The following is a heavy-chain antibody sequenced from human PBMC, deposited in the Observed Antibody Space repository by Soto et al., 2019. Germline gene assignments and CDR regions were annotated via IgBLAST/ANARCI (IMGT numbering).Heavy chain of an antibody. CDR2: IKSKTEGGAT. V-gene: IGHV3-15*01. D-gene: IGHD1-1*01. CDR3: TTYSENWNDHIGWFDP. Sequence: PGGSLRLSCAASGFTFSNAWMSWVRQAPGKGLEWVGRIKSKTEGGATDYAAPVKGRFTISRDDSKNMLYLHMNSLKTEDTAVYYCTTYSENWNDHIGWFDPWGQGTLVTVSS. J-gene: IGHJ5*02. CDR1: GFTFSNAW.